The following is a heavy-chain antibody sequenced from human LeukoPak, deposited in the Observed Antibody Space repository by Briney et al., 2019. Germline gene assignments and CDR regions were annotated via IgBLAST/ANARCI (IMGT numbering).Heavy chain of an antibody. CDR2: IYSGGST. Sequence: PGGSLRLSCAASGFTVSSNYMSWVRQAPGKGLEWVSVIYSGGSTYYADSVKGRFTISRDNSKNTLYLQMNSLRAEDTAVYYCARGGRYYYDSSGSAVDYYYYIDVWGKGTTVTISS. J-gene: IGHJ6*03. D-gene: IGHD3-22*01. CDR3: ARGGRYYYDSSGSAVDYYYYIDV. V-gene: IGHV3-53*01. CDR1: GFTVSSNY.